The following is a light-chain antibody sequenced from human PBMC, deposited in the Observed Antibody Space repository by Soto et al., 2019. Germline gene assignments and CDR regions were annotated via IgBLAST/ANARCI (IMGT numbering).Light chain of an antibody. V-gene: IGKV1-12*01. Sequence: DIQMTQSPSSVSAFVGDRVTITCRASQDISTWLAWYQQKPGKAPQLLIYSASSLQSGVPPRFSGSGSGTDFTLTISSLQPEDFATYYCQQANTFPYTFGQGTKLEIK. J-gene: IGKJ2*01. CDR3: QQANTFPYT. CDR1: QDISTW. CDR2: SAS.